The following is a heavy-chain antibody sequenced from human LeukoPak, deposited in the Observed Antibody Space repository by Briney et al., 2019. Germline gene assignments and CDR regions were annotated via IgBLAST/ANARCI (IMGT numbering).Heavy chain of an antibody. CDR3: AKEYFDWRNRRAFDY. CDR2: ISDSGGST. D-gene: IGHD3-9*01. Sequence: GGSLRLSCAASGFTFSIYAMSWVRHPPGKGLEGVSAISDSGGSTYYADSVKGRFTISRDNSKNTLYLQMNSLRAEDTAVYYCAKEYFDWRNRRAFDYWGQGTLVTVSS. J-gene: IGHJ4*02. V-gene: IGHV3-23*01. CDR1: GFTFSIYA.